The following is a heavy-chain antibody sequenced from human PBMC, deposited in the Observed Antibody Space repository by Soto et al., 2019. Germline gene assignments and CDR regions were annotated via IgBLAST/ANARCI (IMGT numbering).Heavy chain of an antibody. CDR3: VRFAGGLDY. D-gene: IGHD3-10*01. CDR1: GFTFSHYW. CDR2: INNDGNSA. J-gene: IGHJ4*02. Sequence: EVQLVESGGGLVQPGGSLRLSCAAPGFTFSHYWMHWVRQAPGTGLMWISYINNDGNSASYADSVKGRFTISRDNAKNTLHLQMNSLRAEDTAVYFCVRFAGGLDYWGQGILVTVSS. V-gene: IGHV3-74*01.